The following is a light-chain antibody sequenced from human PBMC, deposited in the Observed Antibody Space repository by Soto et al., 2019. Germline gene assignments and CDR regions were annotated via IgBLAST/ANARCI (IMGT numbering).Light chain of an antibody. CDR1: QSVSSG. Sequence: EIVMTQSPATPSVSPGERTTLSCRANQSVSSGLAWYQQKPGQAPGLLIYGASTNATGIPARFSGSGSGTDFTLTISSLQSVDCAVYYCQEYNKWPWTLSQGTKVEIK. J-gene: IGKJ1*01. CDR2: GAS. V-gene: IGKV3-15*01. CDR3: QEYNKWPWT.